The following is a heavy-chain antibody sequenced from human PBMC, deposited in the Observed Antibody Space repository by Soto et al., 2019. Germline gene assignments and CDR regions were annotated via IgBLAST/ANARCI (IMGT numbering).Heavy chain of an antibody. CDR2: MYNTGST. CDR3: ARDLWGYCGTDCYPLDV. Sequence: SETPTLPCIVSRGSIRGSCWGWNPQPPGDGLELVGYMYNTGSTVYNPSFKSRVTISVDTSKYQFSLKLNSVTAADTAVYYCARDLWGYCGTDCYPLDVWSQGPTVS. CDR1: RGSIRGSC. V-gene: IGHV4-59*01. D-gene: IGHD2-21*02. J-gene: IGHJ6*02.